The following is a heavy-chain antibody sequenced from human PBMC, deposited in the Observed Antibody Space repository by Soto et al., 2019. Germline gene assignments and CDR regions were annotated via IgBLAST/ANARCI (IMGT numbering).Heavy chain of an antibody. J-gene: IGHJ4*02. V-gene: IGHV3-21*01. CDR1: GFTFSSYS. CDR3: ASGMVRGVGPLQTLTDY. CDR2: ISSSSSYI. D-gene: IGHD3-10*01. Sequence: EVQLVESGGGLVKPGGSLRLYCAASGFTFSSYSMNWVRQAPGKGLEWVSSISSSSSYIYYADSVKGRFTISRDNAKNSLYLQMNSLRAEDTAVYYCASGMVRGVGPLQTLTDYGGQGTLVSVSS.